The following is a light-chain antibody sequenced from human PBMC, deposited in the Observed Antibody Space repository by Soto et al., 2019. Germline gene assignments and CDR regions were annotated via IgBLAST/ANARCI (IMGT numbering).Light chain of an antibody. CDR3: SSYTSSATLV. CDR2: DVS. Sequence: QSALTQPASVSGSPGQSITISCTGTSSDVGGYKYVSWCQQHPGKAPKLMIYDVSDRPSGVSNRFSGSKSGNTASLTISGLQAEDEADYYCSSYTSSATLVFGGGTKLTVL. V-gene: IGLV2-14*01. CDR1: SSDVGGYKY. J-gene: IGLJ2*01.